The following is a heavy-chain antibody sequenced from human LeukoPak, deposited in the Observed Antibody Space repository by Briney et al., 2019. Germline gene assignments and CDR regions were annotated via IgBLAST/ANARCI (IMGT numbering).Heavy chain of an antibody. CDR3: ARVRDEWLRHPYYFDY. CDR1: GVSTSSSSYY. Sequence: PSETLSLTCTVSGVSTSSSSYYWGGLRQPPGKGLEWIGTIYYAGNTDYNPSLKSRFTISIDTSNNQFSRKLYSVPAADTAMYYCARVRDEWLRHPYYFDYWGQGTLVTVSS. CDR2: IYYAGNT. J-gene: IGHJ4*02. V-gene: IGHV4-39*07. D-gene: IGHD5-12*01.